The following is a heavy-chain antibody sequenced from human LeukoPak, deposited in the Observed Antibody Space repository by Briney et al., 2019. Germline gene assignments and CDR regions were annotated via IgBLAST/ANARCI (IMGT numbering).Heavy chain of an antibody. CDR3: SSGSYYHIDY. CDR1: GFTFSRYA. V-gene: IGHV3-20*04. D-gene: IGHD1-26*01. J-gene: IGHJ4*02. Sequence: GGSLRLSCAASGFTFSRYAISWVRQAPGKGLEWVSDINWNGGSTGYADSVKGRFTISRDNAKNSLYLQMNSLRAEDTAVYYCSSGSYYHIDYWGQGTLVTVSS. CDR2: INWNGGST.